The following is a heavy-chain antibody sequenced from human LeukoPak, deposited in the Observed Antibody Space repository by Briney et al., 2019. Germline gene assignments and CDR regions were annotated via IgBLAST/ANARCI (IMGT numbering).Heavy chain of an antibody. CDR3: AKGHDSSGYYSDAFDI. J-gene: IGHJ3*02. Sequence: PGGSLRLSCAASGFTFSSYAMSWVRQAPGKGLEWVSAISGSGGSTYYADSVKGRFTTSRDNSKNTLYLQMNSLRAEDTAVYYCAKGHDSSGYYSDAFDIWGQGTMVTVSS. D-gene: IGHD3-22*01. V-gene: IGHV3-23*01. CDR1: GFTFSSYA. CDR2: ISGSGGST.